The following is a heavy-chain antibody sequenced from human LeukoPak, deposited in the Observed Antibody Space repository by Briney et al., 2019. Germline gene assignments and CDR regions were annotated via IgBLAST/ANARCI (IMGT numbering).Heavy chain of an antibody. Sequence: PGGSLRLSRAASGFTFSSYSMNWVRQAPGKGLEWVSSISSSSSYIYYADSVKGRFTISRDNAKNSLYLQMNSLRAEDTAVYYCAKDGRHCDTTTCYQYFDQWGQGTLVTVSS. V-gene: IGHV3-21*01. D-gene: IGHD2-2*01. CDR1: GFTFSSYS. J-gene: IGHJ4*02. CDR2: ISSSSSYI. CDR3: AKDGRHCDTTTCYQYFDQ.